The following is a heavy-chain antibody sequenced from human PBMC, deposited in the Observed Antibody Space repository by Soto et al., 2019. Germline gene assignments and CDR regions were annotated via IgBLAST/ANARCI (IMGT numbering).Heavy chain of an antibody. V-gene: IGHV4-39*01. CDR2: IYSSGST. J-gene: IGHJ5*02. CDR3: ARHEEYYDTLTGYSHRGYNWFDP. Sequence: QLQLQESGPGLVKPSETLSLTCTVSGGSISSSSYYWGWIRQPPGKGMEWIGGIYSSGSTYYNPALNRRITITVDTPKNQFSPKLSSVTAADTSVYSCARHEEYYDTLTGYSHRGYNWFDPWGQGTLVTVAS. D-gene: IGHD3-9*01. CDR1: GGSISSSSYY.